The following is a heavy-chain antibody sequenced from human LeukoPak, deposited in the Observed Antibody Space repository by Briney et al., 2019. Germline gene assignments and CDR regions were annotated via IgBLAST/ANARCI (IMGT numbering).Heavy chain of an antibody. CDR1: GGSISSHF. CDR3: ARGGIAAGNWFDP. V-gene: IGHV4-59*11. Sequence: SETLSLTCAVSGGSISSHFWSWIRQPPGKGLEWIGYIYYSGSTNYNPSLKSRVTISVDTSKNQFSLKLSSVTAADTAVYYCARGGIAAGNWFDPWGQGTLVTVSS. CDR2: IYYSGST. D-gene: IGHD6-13*01. J-gene: IGHJ5*02.